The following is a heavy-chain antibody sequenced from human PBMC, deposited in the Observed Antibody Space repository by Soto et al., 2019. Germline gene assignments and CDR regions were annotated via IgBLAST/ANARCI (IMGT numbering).Heavy chain of an antibody. Sequence: GGSLRLSCAASGFTFSSYAMSWVRQAPGKGLEWVSAISGSGGSTYYADSVKGRFTISRDNSKNTLYLQMNSLRAEDTAVYYCARPVTKTDSSGWPNWGQGTLVTVSS. D-gene: IGHD6-19*01. CDR1: GFTFSSYA. CDR3: ARPVTKTDSSGWPN. CDR2: ISGSGGST. V-gene: IGHV3-23*01. J-gene: IGHJ4*02.